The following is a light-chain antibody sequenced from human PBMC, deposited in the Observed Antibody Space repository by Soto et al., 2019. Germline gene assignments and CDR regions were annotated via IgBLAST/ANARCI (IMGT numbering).Light chain of an antibody. J-gene: IGKJ1*01. CDR2: GAY. Sequence: VMTHSQATLSVSPCERATLSFRASQSVSTNLAWYQQRPGQAPRLIISGAYTRATGIPARFSGSGSGTEFTLTISSLQSEDFAIYYCQQFNKWPRTFGQGTKVDI. V-gene: IGKV3-15*01. CDR1: QSVSTN. CDR3: QQFNKWPRT.